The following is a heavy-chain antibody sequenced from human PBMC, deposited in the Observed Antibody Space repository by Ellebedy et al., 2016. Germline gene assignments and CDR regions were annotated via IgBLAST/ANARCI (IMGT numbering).Heavy chain of an antibody. CDR3: ARGLATVTTDYYYYGLDV. Sequence: SETLSLXXTVSGGSISSSSYYWGWIRQPPGKGLEWIGSFSYSGSTYYNPSLKSRVTISVDTSKNQFSLRLSSVTAADTAVYFCARGLATVTTDYYYYGLDVWGQGTTVIVSS. CDR2: FSYSGST. J-gene: IGHJ6*02. D-gene: IGHD4-17*01. CDR1: GGSISSSSYY. V-gene: IGHV4-39*07.